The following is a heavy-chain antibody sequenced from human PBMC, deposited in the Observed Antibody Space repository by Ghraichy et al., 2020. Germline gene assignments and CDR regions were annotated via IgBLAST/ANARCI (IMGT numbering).Heavy chain of an antibody. CDR1: GFTFSNAW. CDR3: TTGSEKYGDYVWEIINFDY. CDR2: IKSKTDGGTT. D-gene: IGHD4-17*01. Sequence: GGSLRLSCAASGFTFSNAWMSWVRQAPGKGLEWVGRIKSKTDGGTTDYAAPVKGRFTISRDDSKNTLYLQMNSLKTEDTAVYYCTTGSEKYGDYVWEIINFDYWGQGTLVTVSS. V-gene: IGHV3-15*01. J-gene: IGHJ4*02.